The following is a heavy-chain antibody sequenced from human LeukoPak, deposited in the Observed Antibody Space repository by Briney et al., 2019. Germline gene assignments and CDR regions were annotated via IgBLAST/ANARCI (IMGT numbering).Heavy chain of an antibody. CDR3: VGNAYCSSTSCYIDY. CDR1: GGSISSGSYY. J-gene: IGHJ4*02. D-gene: IGHD2-2*01. Sequence: PSETLSLTCTVSGGSISSGSYYWSWIRQPAGKGLEWIGRIYTSGSTNYNPPLKSRVTISVDTSKNQFSLKLSSVTAADTAVYYCVGNAYCSSTSCYIDYWGQGTLVTVSS. CDR2: IYTSGST. V-gene: IGHV4-61*02.